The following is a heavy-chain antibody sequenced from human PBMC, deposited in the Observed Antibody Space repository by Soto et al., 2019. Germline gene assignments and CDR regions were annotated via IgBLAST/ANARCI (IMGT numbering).Heavy chain of an antibody. V-gene: IGHV1-3*01. J-gene: IGHJ3*01. CDR1: GYAFTNYA. D-gene: IGHD5-18*01. CDR2: INAGNGNT. CDR3: ARDQDVDTTMLDAFDV. Sequence: ASVKVSCKASGYAFTNYAMHWVRQAPGQRLEWMGWINAGNGNTKYSQRFQGRVTITRDTSANTAYMELSSLRSEDTAIYYCARDQDVDTTMLDAFDVWGQGTVVTVSS.